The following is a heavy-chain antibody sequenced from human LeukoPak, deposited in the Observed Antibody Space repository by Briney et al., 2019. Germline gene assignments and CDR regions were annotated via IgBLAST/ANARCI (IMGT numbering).Heavy chain of an antibody. CDR2: FDSENNKM. V-gene: IGHV1-24*01. CDR1: EYSLSDLS. D-gene: IGHD6-19*01. Sequence: ASVKVSCKISEYSLSDLSIHWVREAPGQGHELMGGFDSENNKMVYSQKFQGRVTMTEDTSADTAYMELTSLRSEATAVYFCATDRVYRSSGRSWGFFDYWGQGTLVIVSS. J-gene: IGHJ4*02. CDR3: ATDRVYRSSGRSWGFFDY.